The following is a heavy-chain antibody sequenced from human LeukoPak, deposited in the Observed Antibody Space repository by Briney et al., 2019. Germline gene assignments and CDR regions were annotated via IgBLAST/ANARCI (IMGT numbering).Heavy chain of an antibody. CDR2: IWNDGSDK. D-gene: IGHD4-11*01. CDR3: AKDAERGFDFSNSLQS. J-gene: IGHJ4*02. CDR1: GFTFSHYA. Sequence: GRSLRLSCTTSGFTFSHYAMHWVRPAPGKRLEWVAVIWNDGSDKYYGDSVKGRFTISRDNSKKSVYLQLSSLRVEDTAVYYCAKDAERGFDFSNSLQSWGQGTLVTVSS. V-gene: IGHV3-33*06.